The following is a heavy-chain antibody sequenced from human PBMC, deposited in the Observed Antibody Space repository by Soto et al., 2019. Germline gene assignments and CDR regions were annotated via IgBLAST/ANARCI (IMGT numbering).Heavy chain of an antibody. Sequence: QVQLQESGPGLVKPSGTLSLTCTVSGGSISSDYWNWIRQPPGTGLEWIGYIHSGSTTYSASLRSRVTISVDTSKNQFSLKLSSVTAADTAVYFCARHDGSRSTDYWGQGTLVTVSS. CDR1: GGSISSDY. D-gene: IGHD3-10*01. CDR2: IHSGST. V-gene: IGHV4-59*08. CDR3: ARHDGSRSTDY. J-gene: IGHJ4*02.